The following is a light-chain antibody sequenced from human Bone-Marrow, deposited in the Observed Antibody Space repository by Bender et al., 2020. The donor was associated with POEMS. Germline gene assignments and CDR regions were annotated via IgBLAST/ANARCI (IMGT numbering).Light chain of an antibody. Sequence: QSALTQPASVSGSPGQSLTISCTGTSSDIGGYNFVSWYQHHPGKAPRLILYDVTNRPSGISTRFSGSKSGNTASLTISGLQAEDEADYYCISYKSNRIRVFGGGTKVTVL. CDR1: SSDIGGYNF. V-gene: IGLV2-14*03. J-gene: IGLJ3*02. CDR3: ISYKSNRIRV. CDR2: DVT.